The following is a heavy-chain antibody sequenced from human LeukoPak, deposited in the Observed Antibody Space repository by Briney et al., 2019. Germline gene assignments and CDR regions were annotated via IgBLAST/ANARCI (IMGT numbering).Heavy chain of an antibody. D-gene: IGHD5-12*01. J-gene: IGHJ6*03. CDR3: AKGSGYSTLYYMDV. CDR1: GFTFSSYG. CDR2: IRYDGSNK. Sequence: PGGSLRLSCAASGFTFSSYGMHWVRQAPGKGLEWVAFIRYDGSNKYYADSVKGRFTISRDNSKNTLYLQMNSLRAEDTAVYYCAKGSGYSTLYYMDVWGKGTTVTISS. V-gene: IGHV3-30*02.